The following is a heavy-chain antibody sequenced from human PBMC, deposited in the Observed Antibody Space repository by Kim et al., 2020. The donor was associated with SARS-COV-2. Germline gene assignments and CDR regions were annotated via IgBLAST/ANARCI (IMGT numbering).Heavy chain of an antibody. Sequence: GGSLRLSCAASGLPFNSYGMSWVRQAPGKGLEWVSSIRTSGDTTFYADSVKGRFTISRDNSKNTVSLQMNSLRPEDTAIYYCAKLAGRDVGFWGQGTLVTVSS. J-gene: IGHJ4*02. CDR2: IRTSGDTT. V-gene: IGHV3-23*01. CDR3: AKLAGRDVGF. CDR1: GLPFNSYG. D-gene: IGHD2-21*01.